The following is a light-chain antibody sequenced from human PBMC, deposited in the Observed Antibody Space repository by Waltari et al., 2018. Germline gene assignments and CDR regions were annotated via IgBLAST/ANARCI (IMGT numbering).Light chain of an antibody. Sequence: IQMTPSPSSLPASVGDRVTITCQASQDINSDLAWYQQKPGKAPKLLIYKAFTLQTGVPSRFSGSRSGTDFILTISSLQPEDFATYYCQHGYGTPWTFGQGTKVENK. CDR2: KAF. J-gene: IGKJ1*01. CDR3: QHGYGTPWT. V-gene: IGKV1-6*01. CDR1: QDINSD.